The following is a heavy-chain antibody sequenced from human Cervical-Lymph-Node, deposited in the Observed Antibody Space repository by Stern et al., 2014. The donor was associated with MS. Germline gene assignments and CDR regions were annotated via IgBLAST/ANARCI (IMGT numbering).Heavy chain of an antibody. CDR2: IWYDGSNK. Sequence: QVQLVESGGGVVQPGRSLRLSCAASGFTFSSYGMHWVRQAPGKGLEWVAVIWYDGSNKCYADSVKGRFTISRDNSKNTLYLQMNSLRAEDTAVYYCARGYSSGWGVDWGQGTLVTVSS. D-gene: IGHD6-19*01. CDR3: ARGYSSGWGVD. CDR1: GFTFSSYG. V-gene: IGHV3-33*01. J-gene: IGHJ4*02.